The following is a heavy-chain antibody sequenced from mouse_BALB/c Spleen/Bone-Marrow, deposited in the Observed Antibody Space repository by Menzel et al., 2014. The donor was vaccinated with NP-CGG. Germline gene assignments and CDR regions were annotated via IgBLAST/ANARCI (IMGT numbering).Heavy chain of an antibody. D-gene: IGHD1-1*01. Sequence: EVKLVESGGGLVQPGGSLKLSCAASGFDFSRYWMSWVRQAPGKGLEWIGEINPDSSTINYTPSLKDKFIISRDNAKNTLYLKMRKWRSEDTALYYGARLGYYGSSDYWGQGPPPTVPP. CDR2: INPDSSTI. V-gene: IGHV4-1*02. CDR3: ARLGYYGSSDY. J-gene: IGHJ2*01. CDR1: GFDFSRYW.